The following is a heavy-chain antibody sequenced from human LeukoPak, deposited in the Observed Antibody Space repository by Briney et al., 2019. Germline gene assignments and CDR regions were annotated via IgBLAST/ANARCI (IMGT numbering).Heavy chain of an antibody. CDR2: IIPIFGAA. CDR1: GRTFSSYA. V-gene: IGHV1-69*05. D-gene: IGHD2/OR15-2a*01. J-gene: IGHJ3*02. Sequence: VASVKVSCKAAGRTFSSYAISWVRQAPGQGLEWMGRIIPIFGAANYAQKFQGRVPITTDESTSTAYRELSSLRSEDTAVDYSARDKNINVFDIGGQGTMVTVS. CDR3: ARDKNINVFDI.